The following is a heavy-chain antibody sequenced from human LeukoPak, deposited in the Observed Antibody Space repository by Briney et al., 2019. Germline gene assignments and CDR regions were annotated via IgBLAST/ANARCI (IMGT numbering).Heavy chain of an antibody. D-gene: IGHD1-26*01. Sequence: SETLSLTCAVYGGSFSGYYWSWIRQPPGKGLEWIGEINHSGSTNYNPSLKSRVTISVDTSKNQFSLKLSSVTAADTAVYYCARASALYRRFDPWGQGTLVTVPS. CDR1: GGSFSGYY. CDR2: INHSGST. CDR3: ARASALYRRFDP. V-gene: IGHV4-34*01. J-gene: IGHJ5*02.